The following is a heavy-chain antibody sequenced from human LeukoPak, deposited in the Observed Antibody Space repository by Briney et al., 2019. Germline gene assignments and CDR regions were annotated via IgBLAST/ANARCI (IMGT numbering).Heavy chain of an antibody. D-gene: IGHD5-18*01. CDR3: AAKGYSYGYVFDY. J-gene: IGHJ4*02. V-gene: IGHV3-11*01. Sequence: GGSLRLSCAASGFSVSSNYMSWVRQAPGKGLEWVSYISSSGSTIYYADSVKGRFTISRDNAKNSLYLQMNSLRAEDTAVYYCAAKGYSYGYVFDYWGQGTLVTVSS. CDR1: GFSVSSNY. CDR2: ISSSGSTI.